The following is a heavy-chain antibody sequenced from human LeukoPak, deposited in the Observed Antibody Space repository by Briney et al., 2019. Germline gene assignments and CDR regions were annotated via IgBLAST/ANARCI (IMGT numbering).Heavy chain of an antibody. CDR3: AKVGHPYYDSSGFYDY. D-gene: IGHD3-22*01. Sequence: PGGSLRLSCAASGFTFSSYGMHWVRQAPGKGLEWVAFIRYDGSNKYYADSVKGRFTISRDNSKNTLYLQLNSLRAEDTAVYYCAKVGHPYYDSSGFYDYWGQGTLVTVSS. J-gene: IGHJ4*02. CDR2: IRYDGSNK. CDR1: GFTFSSYG. V-gene: IGHV3-30*02.